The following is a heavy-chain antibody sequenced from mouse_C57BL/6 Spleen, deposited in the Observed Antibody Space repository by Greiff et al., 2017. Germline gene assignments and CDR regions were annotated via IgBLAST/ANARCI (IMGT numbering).Heavy chain of an antibody. CDR3: ARQGNYYDGYSWFAY. Sequence: VQLKESGPGLVKPSQSLSLTCSVTGYSITSGYYWNWIRQFPGNKLEWMGYISYDGSNNYNPSLKNRISITRDTSKNQFFLKLNSVTTEDTATYYCARQGNYYDGYSWFAYWGQGTLVTVSA. CDR1: GYSITSGYY. CDR2: ISYDGSN. D-gene: IGHD2-3*01. J-gene: IGHJ3*01. V-gene: IGHV3-6*01.